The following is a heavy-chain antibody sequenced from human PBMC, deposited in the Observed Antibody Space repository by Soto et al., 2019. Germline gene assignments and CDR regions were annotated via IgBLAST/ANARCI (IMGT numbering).Heavy chain of an antibody. CDR1: GGTFSSYA. J-gene: IGHJ6*02. V-gene: IGHV1-69*01. Sequence: QVQLVQSGAEVKKPGSSVKVSCKASGGTFSSYAISWVRQAPGQGLEWMGGIIPIFGTANYAQKFQGRVTITADESTSTAYMELSSLRSEDTAVYYCARAPVDTAMADYYYYGMDVWCQGTTVTVSS. D-gene: IGHD5-18*01. CDR2: IIPIFGTA. CDR3: ARAPVDTAMADYYYYGMDV.